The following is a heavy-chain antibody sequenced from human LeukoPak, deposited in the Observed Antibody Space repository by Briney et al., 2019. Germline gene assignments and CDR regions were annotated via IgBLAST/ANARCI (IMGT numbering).Heavy chain of an antibody. D-gene: IGHD5-18*01. J-gene: IGHJ4*02. Sequence: SETLSLTCTVSGGSISSYYWSWIRQPPGKGLEWIGYIYYSGSTNYNPSLKSRVTISVDTSKNQFSLKLSSVTAADTAVYYCARVEDTAMVTAPDYWGQGTLVTVSS. CDR2: IYYSGST. CDR3: ARVEDTAMVTAPDY. V-gene: IGHV4-59*08. CDR1: GGSISSYY.